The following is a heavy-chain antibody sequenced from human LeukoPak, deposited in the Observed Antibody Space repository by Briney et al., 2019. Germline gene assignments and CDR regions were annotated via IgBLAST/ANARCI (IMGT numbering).Heavy chain of an antibody. CDR2: LSDSGATI. CDR3: ARRRYSTSSSVYFDY. J-gene: IGHJ4*01. D-gene: IGHD2-21*01. Sequence: RPGGSLRLSCAASGFNFNDYYMTWIRQAPGKGLDWLAYLSDSGATIYYADSVKGRFTISRDNAKNSLFLQMNSLRAEDTAVYYCARRRYSTSSSVYFDYWGHGTRVTVSS. V-gene: IGHV3-11*04. CDR1: GFNFNDYY.